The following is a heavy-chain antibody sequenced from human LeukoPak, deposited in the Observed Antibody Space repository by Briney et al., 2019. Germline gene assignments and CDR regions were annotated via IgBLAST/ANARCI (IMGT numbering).Heavy chain of an antibody. CDR1: GGTFSSYA. V-gene: IGHV1-69*01. J-gene: IGHJ3*02. CDR2: IIPIFGTA. Sequence: GASVKVSCKASGGTFSSYAISWVRQAPGQGLEWMGGIIPIFGTANYAQKFQGRVTITADESTSTAYMELSSLRSEDTAVYYCARLGGGYYASQIDAFDIWGQGTMVTVSS. D-gene: IGHD1-26*01. CDR3: ARLGGGYYASQIDAFDI.